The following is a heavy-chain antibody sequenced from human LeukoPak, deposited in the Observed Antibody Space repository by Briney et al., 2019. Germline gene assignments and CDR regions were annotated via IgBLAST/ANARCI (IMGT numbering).Heavy chain of an antibody. CDR3: ARPLKRAAAGREGPGY. D-gene: IGHD6-13*01. CDR2: IYYSGST. Sequence: SETLSLTCTVSGGSVSNNNDYWSWIRQHPGKGLEWIGYIYYSGSTYYNPSLKSRVTISVDTSKNQFSLKLSSVTAADTAVYYCARPLKRAAAGREGPGYWGQGTLVTVSS. V-gene: IGHV4-31*03. CDR1: GGSVSNNNDY. J-gene: IGHJ4*02.